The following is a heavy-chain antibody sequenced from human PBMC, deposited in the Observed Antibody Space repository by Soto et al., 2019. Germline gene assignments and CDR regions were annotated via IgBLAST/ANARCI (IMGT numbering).Heavy chain of an antibody. CDR2: INHSGST. V-gene: IGHV4-34*01. J-gene: IGHJ5*02. CDR1: GGSFSGYY. CDR3: ARGRGVIMVRARACFDP. Sequence: PSETLSLTCAVYGGSFSGYYWSWIRQPPGKGLEWIGEINHSGSTNYNPSLKSRVTISVDTSKNQFSLKLSSVTAADTAVYYCARGRGVIMVRARACFDPWGEGPLVTVSS. D-gene: IGHD3-10*01.